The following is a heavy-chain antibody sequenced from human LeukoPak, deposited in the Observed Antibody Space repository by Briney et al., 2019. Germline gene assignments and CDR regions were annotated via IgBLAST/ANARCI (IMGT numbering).Heavy chain of an antibody. V-gene: IGHV6-1*01. J-gene: IGHJ5*02. Sequence: SQTLSLTCAISGXSVSSNSSAWNWIRQSPSRGLEWLGRTYYRPKWYNDYAVSVKSRITINPDTSKNQFSLQLNSVTPEDTAVYYCASSGIAAAVGWFDPWGQGTLVTVSS. CDR1: GXSVSSNSSA. CDR3: ASSGIAAAVGWFDP. CDR2: TYYRPKWYN. D-gene: IGHD6-13*01.